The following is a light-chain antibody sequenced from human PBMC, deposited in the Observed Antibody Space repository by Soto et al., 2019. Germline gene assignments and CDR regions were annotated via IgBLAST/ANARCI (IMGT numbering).Light chain of an antibody. CDR1: SSNIGAGYD. CDR2: GNS. J-gene: IGLJ1*01. V-gene: IGLV1-40*01. Sequence: QSVLTQPPSVSGAAGRRVTISCTGRSSNIGAGYDVHWYQQLPGTAPKLLIYGNSNRPSGVPDRFSGSKSGTSASLAITGLQAEDEAHYYCQSYDSSLSGYVFGTGTKLTV. CDR3: QSYDSSLSGYV.